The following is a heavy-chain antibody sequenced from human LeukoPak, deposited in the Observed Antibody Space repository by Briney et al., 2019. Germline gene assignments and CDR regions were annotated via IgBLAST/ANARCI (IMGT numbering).Heavy chain of an antibody. CDR2: IKQDGRDK. Sequence: GGSLRLSCAASGFTFSSYAMSWVRQAPGKGLEWVANIKQDGRDKFYVDSVKGRFTISRDNAQNSLYLQMNSLRAEDTAVYYCARGGVGATAFDYWGQGTLVTVSS. V-gene: IGHV3-7*01. J-gene: IGHJ4*02. D-gene: IGHD1-26*01. CDR1: GFTFSSYA. CDR3: ARGGVGATAFDY.